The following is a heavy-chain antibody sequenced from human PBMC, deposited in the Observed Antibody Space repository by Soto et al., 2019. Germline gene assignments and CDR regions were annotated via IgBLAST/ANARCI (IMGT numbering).Heavy chain of an antibody. CDR1: GYTFTSYD. D-gene: IGHD3-3*01. J-gene: IGHJ6*02. V-gene: IGHV1-8*01. CDR3: ARYYDFWKQYNNYYYYYGMDV. CDR2: MNPNSGNT. Sequence: ASVKVSCKASGYTFTSYDINWVRQATGQGLEWMGWMNPNSGNTGYAQKFQGRVTLTRNTSISTAYMELSSLRSEDTAVYYCARYYDFWKQYNNYYYYYGMDVWGQGTTVTGSS.